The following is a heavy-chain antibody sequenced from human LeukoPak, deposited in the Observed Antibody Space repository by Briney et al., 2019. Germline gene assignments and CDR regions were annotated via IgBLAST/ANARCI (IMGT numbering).Heavy chain of an antibody. V-gene: IGHV1-18*01. D-gene: IGHD2-2*03. J-gene: IGHJ6*02. CDR3: AREVDIVVVPAASSYGMDV. CDR1: RYTFTSYG. Sequence: APVPASCTASRYTFTSYGISRVRQAPGQRLEWMRWISAYNGNTNYAQKLQGRVTMTTDTSTSTAYMELRSLRSDDTAVYYCAREVDIVVVPAASSYGMDVWGQGTTVTVSS. CDR2: ISAYNGNT.